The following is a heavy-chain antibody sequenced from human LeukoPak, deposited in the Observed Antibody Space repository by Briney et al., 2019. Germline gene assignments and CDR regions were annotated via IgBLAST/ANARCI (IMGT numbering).Heavy chain of an antibody. J-gene: IGHJ4*02. CDR1: GGSFSGYY. CDR3: AREDAYYYGSGSYRIFDY. CDR2: INHSGST. Sequence: PSETLSLTCAVYGGSFSGYYWSWIRQPPGKGLEWIGEINHSGSTNYNPSLKSRVTISVDTSKNQLSLKLSSVTAADTAVYYCAREDAYYYGSGSYRIFDYWGQGTLVTVSS. V-gene: IGHV4-34*01. D-gene: IGHD3-10*01.